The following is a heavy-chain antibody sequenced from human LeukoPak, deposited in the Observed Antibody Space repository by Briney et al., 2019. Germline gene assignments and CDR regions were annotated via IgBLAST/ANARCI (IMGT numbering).Heavy chain of an antibody. CDR2: IRTGGDST. CDR3: ARQLRFLEGVFDY. V-gene: IGHV3-23*01. J-gene: IGHJ4*02. CDR1: GFTFSIYG. Sequence: GGTLRLSCAASGFTFSIYGMSWVRQAPGKGLEWVSAIRTGGDSTYYADSVKGRFTISRDNAKNSLYLQMNSLRAEDTAVYYCARQLRFLEGVFDYWGQGTLVTVSS. D-gene: IGHD3-3*01.